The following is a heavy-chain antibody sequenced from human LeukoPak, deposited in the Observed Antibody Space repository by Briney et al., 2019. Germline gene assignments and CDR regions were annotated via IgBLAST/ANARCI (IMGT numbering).Heavy chain of an antibody. J-gene: IGHJ3*02. CDR2: INPNSGGT. CDR3: ARGTAMVNDAFDI. Sequence: ASVKVSCKASGYTFTGYYMHWLRQAPGQGLEWMGWINPNSGGTNYAQKFQGRVTMTRDTSISTAYMELSRLRSDDTAVYYCARGTAMVNDAFDIWGQGKVVTVSS. V-gene: IGHV1-2*02. CDR1: GYTFTGYY. D-gene: IGHD5-18*01.